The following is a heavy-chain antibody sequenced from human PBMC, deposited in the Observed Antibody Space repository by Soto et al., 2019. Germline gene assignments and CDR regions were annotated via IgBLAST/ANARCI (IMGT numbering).Heavy chain of an antibody. CDR3: ARDDYGDYVGAYYYYGMDV. D-gene: IGHD4-17*01. J-gene: IGHJ6*02. CDR1: GFTFSDYY. V-gene: IGHV3-11*01. CDR2: ISSSGSTI. Sequence: GGSLRLSCAASGFTFSDYYMSWIRQAPGKGLEWVSYISSSGSTIYYADSVKGRFTISRDNAKNSLYLQMNSLRAEDTAVYYCARDDYGDYVGAYYYYGMDVWGQGTTVTVSS.